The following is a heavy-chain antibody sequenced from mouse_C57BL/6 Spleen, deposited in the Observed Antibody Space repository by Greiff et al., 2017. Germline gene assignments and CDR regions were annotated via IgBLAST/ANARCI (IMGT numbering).Heavy chain of an antibody. D-gene: IGHD2-1*01. J-gene: IGHJ2*01. CDR3: ARFYYGKEGYYFDY. CDR2: IYPGSGST. Sequence: QVHVKQSGAELVKPGASVKMSCKASGYTFTSYWITWVQQRPGQGLEWIGDIYPGSGSTNYNEKFTSKATLTVDTSSSTAYMQLSSLTSVDTAVYYCARFYYGKEGYYFDYWGQGTTLTVSS. V-gene: IGHV1-55*01. CDR1: GYTFTSYW.